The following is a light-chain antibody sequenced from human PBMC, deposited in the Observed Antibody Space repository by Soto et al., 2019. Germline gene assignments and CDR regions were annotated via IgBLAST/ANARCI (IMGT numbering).Light chain of an antibody. V-gene: IGKV3-15*01. CDR2: GAS. J-gene: IGKJ3*01. Sequence: EIVMTQSPATLSVSPGERATLSCRASQSVSSNLAWYQQKPGQAHRLLIYGASTRATGIPARFSGSGSGTEFTLTISSLQSEDFAVYYCQQYNNWPRSFGPGTKGDIK. CDR3: QQYNNWPRS. CDR1: QSVSSN.